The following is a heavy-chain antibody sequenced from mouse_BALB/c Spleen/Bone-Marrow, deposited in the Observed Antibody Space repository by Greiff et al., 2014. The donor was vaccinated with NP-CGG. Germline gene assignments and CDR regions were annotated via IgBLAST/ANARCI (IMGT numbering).Heavy chain of an antibody. D-gene: IGHD2-4*01. J-gene: IGHJ1*01. CDR3: ARGLRDWYFDV. CDR1: GYTFTTYW. Sequence: LQESGAELAKPGASVKMSCKASGYTFTTYWIHWVKQRPGQGLEWIGYINPSTGNTEYNQKFGDRATLTADKSSSTPYMQLSSLTSEDSAVYYCARGLRDWYFDVWGAGTTVTVSS. V-gene: IGHV1-7*01. CDR2: INPSTGNT.